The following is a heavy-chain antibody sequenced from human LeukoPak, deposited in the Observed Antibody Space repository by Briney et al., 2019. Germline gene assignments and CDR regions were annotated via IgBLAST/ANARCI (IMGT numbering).Heavy chain of an antibody. J-gene: IGHJ4*02. V-gene: IGHV3-33*08. D-gene: IGHD3-22*01. Sequence: PGGSLRLSCAASGFTFSSFHINWVRQAPGKGLEWVAVIWYDGSNKYYADSVKGRFTISRDNSKNTLYLQMNSLRAEDTAVYYCARGDVFTMIVAVMDYWGQGTLVTVSS. CDR1: GFTFSSFH. CDR3: ARGDVFTMIVAVMDY. CDR2: IWYDGSNK.